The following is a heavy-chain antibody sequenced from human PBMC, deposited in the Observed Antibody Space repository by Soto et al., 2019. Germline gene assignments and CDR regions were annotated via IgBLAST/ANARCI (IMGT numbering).Heavy chain of an antibody. CDR1: GGTFSSYA. CDR3: ARGGRGQWLDGRLSVAFDI. Sequence: QVQLVQSGAEVKKPGSSVKVSCKASGGTFSSYAISWVRQAPGQGLEWMGGIIPIFGTANYAQKFQGRVTMTADEXXSXAXXELSRLGSEDTAVYYCARGGRGQWLDGRLSVAFDIWGQGTMVTVSS. J-gene: IGHJ3*02. D-gene: IGHD6-19*01. V-gene: IGHV1-69*12. CDR2: IIPIFGTA.